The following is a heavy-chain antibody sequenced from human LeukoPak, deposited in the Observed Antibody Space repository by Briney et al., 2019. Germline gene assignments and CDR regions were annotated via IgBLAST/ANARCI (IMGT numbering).Heavy chain of an antibody. J-gene: IGHJ3*01. Sequence: GGSLRLSCAPSGFTFITYDVHWVRQAPAKGLGWVSFIQSDGSNKQCTDSVKGRFTIYRDNSKNTLYLQMNSLRAEDTAVYYCAKWPLNWGQGTMVTVSS. CDR2: IQSDGSNK. CDR3: AKWPLN. V-gene: IGHV3-30*02. CDR1: GFTFITYD.